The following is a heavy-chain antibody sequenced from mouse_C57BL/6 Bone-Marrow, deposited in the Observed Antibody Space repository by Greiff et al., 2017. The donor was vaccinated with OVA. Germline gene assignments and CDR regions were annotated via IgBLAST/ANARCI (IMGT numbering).Heavy chain of an antibody. J-gene: IGHJ3*01. CDR3: NWDGFAY. V-gene: IGHV6-3*01. D-gene: IGHD4-1*01. Sequence: EVKVEESGGGLVQPGGSMKLSCVASGFTFSNYWMNWVRQSPEKGLEWVAQIRLKSDNYATHYAESVKGRFTISRDDSKSSVYLQMNNLRAEDTGIYYCNWDGFAYWGQGTLVTVSA. CDR2: IRLKSDNYAT. CDR1: GFTFSNYW.